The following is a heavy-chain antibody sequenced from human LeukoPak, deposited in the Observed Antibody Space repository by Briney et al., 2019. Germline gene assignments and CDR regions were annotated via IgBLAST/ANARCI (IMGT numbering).Heavy chain of an antibody. Sequence: GGSLRLSCAASGFTFSSYSMNWVRQAPVKGLEWVSSISSSSSYIYYADSVKGRFTISRDNAKNSLYLQMNSLRAEDTAVYYCAASTTMIVEGTGYSTRPHWGQGTLVTVSS. D-gene: IGHD3-22*01. CDR2: ISSSSSYI. J-gene: IGHJ1*01. CDR3: AASTTMIVEGTGYSTRPH. V-gene: IGHV3-21*01. CDR1: GFTFSSYS.